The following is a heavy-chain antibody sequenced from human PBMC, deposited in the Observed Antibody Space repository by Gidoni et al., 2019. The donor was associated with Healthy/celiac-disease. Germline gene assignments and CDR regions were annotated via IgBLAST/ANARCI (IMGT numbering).Heavy chain of an antibody. Sequence: EVQLVESGGGLVQPGGSLRLSCAASGFTVSSNYMSWVRHAPGKGLEWVSVIYSGGSTYYADSVKGRFTISRDNSKNTLYLQMNSLRAEDTAVYYCARGSSWYYFDYWGQGTLVTVSS. V-gene: IGHV3-66*01. J-gene: IGHJ4*02. D-gene: IGHD6-13*01. CDR2: IYSGGST. CDR3: ARGSSWYYFDY. CDR1: GFTVSSNY.